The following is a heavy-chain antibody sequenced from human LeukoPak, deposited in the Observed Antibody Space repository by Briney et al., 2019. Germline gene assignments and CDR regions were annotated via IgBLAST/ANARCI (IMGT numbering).Heavy chain of an antibody. D-gene: IGHD5-18*01. CDR1: GFAFDDYA. CDR2: ISWNSGSI. Sequence: GGSLRLSCAASGFAFDDYAMHWVRQAPGKGLEWVSGISWNSGSIGYADSVKGRFTISRDNAKNSPYLQMNSLRAEDTALYYCAKDLYTTAMTGWFDPWGQGTLVTVSS. CDR3: AKDLYTTAMTGWFDP. V-gene: IGHV3-9*01. J-gene: IGHJ5*02.